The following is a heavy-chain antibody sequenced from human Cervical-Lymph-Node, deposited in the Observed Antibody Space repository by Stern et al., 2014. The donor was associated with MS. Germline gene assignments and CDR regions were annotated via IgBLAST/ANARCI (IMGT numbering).Heavy chain of an antibody. CDR2: INEDGSVI. CDR1: GFTLSSWW. V-gene: IGHV3-74*01. J-gene: IGHJ4*02. CDR3: ARDLTGERDY. Sequence: EVQLVESGGGLVQPGGSLRLSCAVSGFTLSSWWMHWVRQAPGKGLEWVSRINEDGSVITYADAVKARFTISRDTTKNTLHLQMHGLRAEDTAVYYCARDLTGERDYWGKGTLVAVSS. D-gene: IGHD7-27*01.